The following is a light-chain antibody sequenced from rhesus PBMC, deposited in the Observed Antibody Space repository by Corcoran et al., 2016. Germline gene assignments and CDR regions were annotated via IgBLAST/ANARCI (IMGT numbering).Light chain of an antibody. CDR2: AES. CDR3: LQYNSNPPT. J-gene: IGKJ1*01. Sequence: DIQMTQSPSSLSASAGDRVTITCRASQGISTYLNWYQQKPGKAPKRLIYAESSLESGVPSRFSGSGSGTEFTLTISSLQPEEFATYYCLQYNSNPPTFGQGTKVEIK. V-gene: IGKV1-43*01. CDR1: QGISTY.